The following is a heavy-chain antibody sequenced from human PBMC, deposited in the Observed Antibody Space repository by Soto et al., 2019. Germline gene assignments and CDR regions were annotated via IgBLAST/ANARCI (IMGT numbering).Heavy chain of an antibody. CDR3: AHSWYCRGGSCYYTYYLDY. D-gene: IGHD2-15*01. Sequence: QITLKESGPTLVKPTQTLTLTCTFSGFSLSTSGVGVGWIRQPPGKALEWLALIYWDDDKRYSPSLKSRLTIPKDTSKNQVVLTITPMDPLDTATYYCAHSWYCRGGSCYYTYYLDYWGQGTLVTVS. V-gene: IGHV2-5*02. CDR1: GFSLSTSGVG. CDR2: IYWDDDK. J-gene: IGHJ4*02.